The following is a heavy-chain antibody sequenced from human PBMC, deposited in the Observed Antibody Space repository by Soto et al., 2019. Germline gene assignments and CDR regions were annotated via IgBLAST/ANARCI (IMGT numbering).Heavy chain of an antibody. D-gene: IGHD3-3*01. Sequence: PGGSLRLSCAASGFTLSTYWMHWVRQVPGKGLEWVARINDDGRSTSYVDSVKGRFTISRDNARNTLYLQMNSLRLEDTAVYYCARGWVERLPRQQTSDYWGQGNLVTVSS. CDR2: INDDGRST. V-gene: IGHV3-74*01. CDR1: GFTLSTYW. CDR3: ARGWVERLPRQQTSDY. J-gene: IGHJ4*02.